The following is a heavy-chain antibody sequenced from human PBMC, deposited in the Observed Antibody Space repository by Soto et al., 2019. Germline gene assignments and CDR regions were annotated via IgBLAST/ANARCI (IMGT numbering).Heavy chain of an antibody. CDR3: ARNRLPYDFWSGYYTVFHSYYYYGMDV. CDR2: MNPNSGNT. Sequence: ASVKVSCKASGYTFTSYDINWVRQATGQGLEWMGWMNPNSGNTGYAQKFQGRVTMTMNTSISTAYMELSSLRSEDTAVYYCARNRLPYDFWSGYYTVFHSYYYYGMDVWGQGTPVTVSS. D-gene: IGHD3-3*01. CDR1: GYTFTSYD. V-gene: IGHV1-8*01. J-gene: IGHJ6*02.